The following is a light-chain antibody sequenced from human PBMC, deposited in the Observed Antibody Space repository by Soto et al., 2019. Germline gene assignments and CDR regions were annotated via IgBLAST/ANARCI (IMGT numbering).Light chain of an antibody. Sequence: QSALTQPASVSGSPEQSITISCTGTSSDVGSYNLVSWYQQHPGKAPKVMIYEATKRPSGVSNRFSGSKSGNTASLTISGLQAEDEADYYCSSYTSSSVVFGGGTKVTVL. CDR1: SSDVGSYNL. CDR2: EAT. CDR3: SSYTSSSVV. J-gene: IGLJ2*01. V-gene: IGLV2-14*02.